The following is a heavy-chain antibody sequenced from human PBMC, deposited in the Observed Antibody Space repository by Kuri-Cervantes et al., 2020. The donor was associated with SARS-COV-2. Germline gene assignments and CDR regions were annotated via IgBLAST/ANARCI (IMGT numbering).Heavy chain of an antibody. V-gene: IGHV3-30*03. CDR3: AREGYSGYNHFDY. CDR2: ISYDGSNK. Sequence: GGSLRLSCAASGFTFSTYSMNWVRQAPGKGLEWVAVISYDGSNKYYADSVKGRFTISRDNSKNTLYLQMNSLRAEDTAVYYCAREGYSGYNHFDYWGQGTLVTVSS. J-gene: IGHJ4*02. CDR1: GFTFSTYS. D-gene: IGHD5-12*01.